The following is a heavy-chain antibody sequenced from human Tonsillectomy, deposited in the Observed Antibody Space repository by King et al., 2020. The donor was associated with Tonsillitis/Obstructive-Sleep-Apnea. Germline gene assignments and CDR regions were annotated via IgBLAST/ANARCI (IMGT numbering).Heavy chain of an antibody. D-gene: IGHD4/OR15-4a*01. J-gene: IGHJ6*03. CDR2: IYYSGST. Sequence: QLQESGPGLVKPSETLSLTCTVSGGSISSYYWSWIRQPPGKGLEWIGYIYYSGSTNYNPSLKSRVTITVDTSKNQFSLKLSSVTAADTAVYYCARALTERGYYYYYMDVWGKGTTVTVSS. CDR1: GGSISSYY. V-gene: IGHV4-59*01. CDR3: ARALTERGYYYYYMDV.